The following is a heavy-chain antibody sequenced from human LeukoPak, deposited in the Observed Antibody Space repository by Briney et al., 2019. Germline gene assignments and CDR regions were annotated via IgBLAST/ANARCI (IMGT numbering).Heavy chain of an antibody. Sequence: SETLSLTCIVSGGSISSGSDSWSWIRQPAGKGLEWIGRFYARGSTNYNPSLKSRVTISVDTSKNQFSLKLSSVTAADTAVYYCAKGGYQYDSSGHNYFDYWGQGTLVTVSS. CDR2: FYARGST. V-gene: IGHV4-61*02. CDR3: AKGGYQYDSSGHNYFDY. CDR1: GGSISSGSDS. J-gene: IGHJ4*02. D-gene: IGHD3-22*01.